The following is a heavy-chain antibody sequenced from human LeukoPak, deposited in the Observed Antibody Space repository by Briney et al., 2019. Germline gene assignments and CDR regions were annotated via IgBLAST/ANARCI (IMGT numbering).Heavy chain of an antibody. D-gene: IGHD3-3*01. J-gene: IGHJ5*02. V-gene: IGHV4-30-2*01. CDR2: IYHSGST. Sequence: SQTLSLTCTVSGGSISSGGYYWSWIRQPPGKGLEWIGYIYHSGSTYYNPSLKSRVTISVDRSKNQFSLKLSSVTAADTAVYYCARGRGITIFGVVMFDPWGQGTLVTVSS. CDR3: ARGRGITIFGVVMFDP. CDR1: GGSISSGGYY.